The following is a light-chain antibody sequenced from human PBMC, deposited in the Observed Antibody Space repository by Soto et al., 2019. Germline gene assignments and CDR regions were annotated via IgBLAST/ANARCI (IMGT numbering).Light chain of an antibody. CDR1: QSISSW. V-gene: IGKV1-5*03. CDR3: QQYNSWWT. Sequence: GDRVTITFRASQSISSWLAWYQQKPGKAPKLLIYKASTLKSGVPSRFSGSGSGTIFTLTISSLQPDDFATYYCQQYNSWWTFGQGTKVDIK. CDR2: KAS. J-gene: IGKJ1*01.